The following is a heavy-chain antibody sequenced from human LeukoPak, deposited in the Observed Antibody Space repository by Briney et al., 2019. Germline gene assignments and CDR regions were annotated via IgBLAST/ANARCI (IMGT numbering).Heavy chain of an antibody. CDR1: GFTVTSNY. Sequence: RAGGSLRLSCAASGFTVTSNYMSWVRQAPGKGLEWVSLIYNDGSRTYYADSVKGRFTVSRDNSKNTLFLQMNSLRAEDTAVYYCATVGGYGSHFDNWGQGTLVTVSS. J-gene: IGHJ4*02. D-gene: IGHD5-12*01. CDR2: IYNDGSRT. CDR3: ATVGGYGSHFDN. V-gene: IGHV3-53*01.